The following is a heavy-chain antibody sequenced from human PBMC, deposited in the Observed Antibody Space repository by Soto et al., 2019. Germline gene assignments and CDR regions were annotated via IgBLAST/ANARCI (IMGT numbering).Heavy chain of an antibody. V-gene: IGHV1-18*04. J-gene: IGHJ5*02. Sequence: ASVKVSCKASGYTFTDDGISWVRQAPGQGLEWIGWISAYNGNTNNAQKLQDRVTMTTDSSTSTAYMELRSLRSDDTAVYYCARVGDIVVVGPWFDPWGQGTLVTVSS. D-gene: IGHD2-2*01. CDR2: ISAYNGNT. CDR3: ARVGDIVVVGPWFDP. CDR1: GYTFTDDG.